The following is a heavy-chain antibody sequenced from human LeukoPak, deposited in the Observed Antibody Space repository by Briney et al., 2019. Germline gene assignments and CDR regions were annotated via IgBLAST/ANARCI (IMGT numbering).Heavy chain of an antibody. Sequence: GGSLRLSCGASGFTFSSYAMAWVRQAPGKGLVWVSRINSDGRSTSYADSVKGRFTISRDNSKNTLHLQMNSLRAEDTAVYYCARHSSGYYHYDYWGPGTPVTVAS. CDR1: GFTFSSYA. CDR3: ARHSSGYYHYDY. D-gene: IGHD3-22*01. J-gene: IGHJ4*02. V-gene: IGHV3-74*01. CDR2: INSDGRST.